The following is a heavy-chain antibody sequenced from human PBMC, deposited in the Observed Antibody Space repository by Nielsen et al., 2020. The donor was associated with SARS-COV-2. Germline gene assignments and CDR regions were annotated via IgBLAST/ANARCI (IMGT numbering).Heavy chain of an antibody. CDR2: IRGSGGNR. Sequence: GESLKISCSASGFIFNSHALSWVRQAPGPGLEWVAGIRGSGGNRYYADSVKGRFTISRDNSKNTLYLQMNSLICEDTAVYYCAKDLDYIDRYYYGYFDYWGQGTLVTVSS. J-gene: IGHJ4*02. D-gene: IGHD3-22*01. CDR1: GFIFNSHA. V-gene: IGHV3-23*01. CDR3: AKDLDYIDRYYYGYFDY.